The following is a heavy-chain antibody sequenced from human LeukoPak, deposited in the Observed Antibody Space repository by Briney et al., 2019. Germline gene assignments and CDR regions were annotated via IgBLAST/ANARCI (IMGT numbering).Heavy chain of an antibody. CDR2: IFNSGTT. CDR1: GYFITSGYY. Sequence: SETLSLTCTVSGYFITSGYYWGWIRQPPGRGLEWIGTIFNSGTTYYNPSLKSRVTISLDTSKNQFSLKLSSVTAADTAVYYCARGGGETGTLDYWGQGTLVTVSS. CDR3: ARGGGETGTLDY. V-gene: IGHV4-38-2*02. J-gene: IGHJ4*02. D-gene: IGHD1-1*01.